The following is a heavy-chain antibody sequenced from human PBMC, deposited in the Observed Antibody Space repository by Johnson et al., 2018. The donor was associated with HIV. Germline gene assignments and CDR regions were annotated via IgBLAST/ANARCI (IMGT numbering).Heavy chain of an antibody. CDR1: GFTFSSYG. J-gene: IGHJ3*02. CDR3: AKDRTIAVDDGLDI. V-gene: IGHV3-30*02. Sequence: VESGGGVVQPGGSLRLSCAASGFTFSSYGMHWVRQAPGQGLEWVAFIRYDGSNKDYAVSVTGRFTISRDNAKNSLYLQMDSLRVEDTALYYCAKDRTIAVDDGLDIWGQGTLVTVSS. D-gene: IGHD6-19*01. CDR2: IRYDGSNK.